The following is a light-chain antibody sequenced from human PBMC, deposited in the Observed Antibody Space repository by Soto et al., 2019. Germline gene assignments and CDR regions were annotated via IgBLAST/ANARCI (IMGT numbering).Light chain of an antibody. Sequence: QSALTQPASVSGSPGQSITISCTGTSSDTVAYKYVSWYQQYPGKAPKVLIYEVSHRPSGVSNRFSGSLSGNTASLTISGLQAEDEADYYCSSYTSSSTLVFGGGTKVTVL. V-gene: IGLV2-14*01. CDR2: EVS. J-gene: IGLJ3*02. CDR3: SSYTSSSTLV. CDR1: SSDTVAYKY.